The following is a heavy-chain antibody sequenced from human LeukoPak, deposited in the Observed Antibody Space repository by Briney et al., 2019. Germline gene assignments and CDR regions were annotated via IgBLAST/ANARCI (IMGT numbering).Heavy chain of an antibody. CDR3: ARVSLGGYFDWLPYFDYYYYYMDV. Sequence: SETLSLTCAVYGGSFSGYYWSWIRQPPGKGLEWIGVINHSGSTNYNPSLKSRVTISVDKSKNQFSLKLSSVTAADTAVYYCARVSLGGYFDWLPYFDYYYYYMDVWGKGTTVTASS. CDR1: GGSFSGYY. D-gene: IGHD3-9*01. J-gene: IGHJ6*03. CDR2: INHSGST. V-gene: IGHV4-34*01.